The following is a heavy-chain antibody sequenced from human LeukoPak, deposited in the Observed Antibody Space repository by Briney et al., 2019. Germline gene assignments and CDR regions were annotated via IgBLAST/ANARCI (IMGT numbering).Heavy chain of an antibody. CDR1: GCSISGSCYY. J-gene: IGHJ4*02. D-gene: IGHD4-23*01. CDR2: IYASGST. Sequence: SETLSLTCAVSGCSISGSCYYWGRIRPRQGQGLVGKGSIYASGSTYSNPSLNSRVTISADTCKNQFSLKLSPVTAADAGVYYWAKTSKTRTTVVLRYYFDHWGQGTLVTVSS. V-gene: IGHV4-39*07. CDR3: AKTSKTRTTVVLRYYFDH.